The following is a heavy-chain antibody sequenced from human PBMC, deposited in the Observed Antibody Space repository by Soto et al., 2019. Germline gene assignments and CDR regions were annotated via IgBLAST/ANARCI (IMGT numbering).Heavy chain of an antibody. CDR2: IIPIFGTA. J-gene: IGHJ6*02. D-gene: IGHD3-10*01. CDR3: ARDITMVRGRWGDYYYYGMDV. V-gene: IGHV1-69*13. Sequence: ASVKVSCKASGGTFSSYAISWVRQAPGQGLEWMGGIIPIFGTANYAQKFQGRVTITADESTSTAYMELSSLRSEDTAVYYCARDITMVRGRWGDYYYYGMDVWGQGTTVTVSS. CDR1: GGTFSSYA.